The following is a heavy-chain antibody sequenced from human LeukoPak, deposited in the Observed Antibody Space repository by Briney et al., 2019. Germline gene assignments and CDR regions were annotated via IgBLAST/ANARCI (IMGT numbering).Heavy chain of an antibody. CDR3: ASDYYYNLQY. CDR2: IKSDGSST. Sequence: GGSLRLSCAASGLTFSASWMHWVRQAPGKELVWVSLIKSDGSSTSYADSVKGRFTISRDNAKNTLYLQMNSLRGEDTAMYYCASDYYYNLQYWGQGTLATVSS. D-gene: IGHD3-10*01. CDR1: GLTFSASW. V-gene: IGHV3-74*01. J-gene: IGHJ1*01.